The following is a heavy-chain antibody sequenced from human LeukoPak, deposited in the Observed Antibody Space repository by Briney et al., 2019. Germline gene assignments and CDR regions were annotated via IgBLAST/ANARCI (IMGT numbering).Heavy chain of an antibody. CDR1: GFTFSSYG. Sequence: GGSLRLSCAASGFTFSSYGMHWVRQAPGKGLEWVAVISYDGSNKYYADSVKGRFTISRDNAENSLYLQMNSLRAEDTAVYYCARSLPTHYWGQGTLVTVSS. J-gene: IGHJ4*02. V-gene: IGHV3-30*03. CDR3: ARSLPTHY. CDR2: ISYDGSNK.